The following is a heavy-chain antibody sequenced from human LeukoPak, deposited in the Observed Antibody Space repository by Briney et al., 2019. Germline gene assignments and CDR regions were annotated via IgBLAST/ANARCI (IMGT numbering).Heavy chain of an antibody. Sequence: SETLSLTCAVYGGSFSGYYWSWIRQPTGKGLEWIGEINHSGSTNYNPSLKSRVTISVDTSKNQFSLKLSSVTAADTAVYYCARSVRDSSGYYYGTLAYYFDYWGQGTLVTVSS. V-gene: IGHV4-34*01. J-gene: IGHJ4*02. D-gene: IGHD3-22*01. CDR1: GGSFSGYY. CDR3: ARSVRDSSGYYYGTLAYYFDY. CDR2: INHSGST.